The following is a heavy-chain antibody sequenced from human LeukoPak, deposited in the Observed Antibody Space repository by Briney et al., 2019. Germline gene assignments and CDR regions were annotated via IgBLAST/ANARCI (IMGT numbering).Heavy chain of an antibody. CDR2: INPNSGGT. D-gene: IGHD3-10*01. V-gene: IGHV1-2*02. CDR3: ARGEYRYYYGSGSYSNWFDP. CDR1: GYTFTGYY. Sequence: ASVTVSCKASGYTFTGYYMHWVRQAPGQGLEWMGWINPNSGGTNYAQKFQGRVTMTRDTSISTANIELSRLRSDDTAVYYRARGEYRYYYGSGSYSNWFDPWGQGTLVTVSS. J-gene: IGHJ5*02.